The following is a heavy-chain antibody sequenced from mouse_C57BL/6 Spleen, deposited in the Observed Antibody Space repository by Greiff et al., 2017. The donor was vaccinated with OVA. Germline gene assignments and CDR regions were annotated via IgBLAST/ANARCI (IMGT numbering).Heavy chain of an antibody. CDR3: APYDYDGAWFAY. Sequence: VQLQQSVAELVRPGASVKLSCTASGFNIKNTYMHWVKQRPEQGLEWIGRLDPANGNTKNAPKFQGKATITAETSSNTAYLQLSSLTSEDTTIYYCAPYDYDGAWFAYGGQGTLVTVSA. CDR1: GFNIKNTY. J-gene: IGHJ3*01. CDR2: LDPANGNT. D-gene: IGHD2-4*01. V-gene: IGHV14-3*01.